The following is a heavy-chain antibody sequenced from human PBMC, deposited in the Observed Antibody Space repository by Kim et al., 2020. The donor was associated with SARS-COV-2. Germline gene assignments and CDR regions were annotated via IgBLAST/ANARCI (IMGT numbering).Heavy chain of an antibody. CDR1: GFTFSTYG. CDR2: ISYDGSNK. J-gene: IGHJ6*01. D-gene: IGHD5-18*01. V-gene: IGHV3-30*18. CDR3: AKELGASGYSYGPTHYY. Sequence: GGSLRPSCAASGFTFSTYGMHWVRQAPGKGLEWVAVISYDGSNKYYADSVKGRFTISRDNSKNTLYLQMNSLRAEDTAVYYCAKELGASGYSYGPTHYY.